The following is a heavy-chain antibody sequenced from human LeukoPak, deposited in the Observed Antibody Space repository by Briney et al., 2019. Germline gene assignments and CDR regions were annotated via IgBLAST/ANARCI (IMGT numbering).Heavy chain of an antibody. CDR1: GFTFSNYA. V-gene: IGHV3-23*01. CDR3: AKGLHGGVGYGVDV. Sequence: GGSLRLSCTASGFTFSNYAMTWVRQAPGKGLEWVSSISGTGGRTYSADSVKGRFTISRDNSKNTLYLQMKNLRVEHTAVYYCAKGLHGGVGYGVDVWGQGTTVSVSS. J-gene: IGHJ6*02. D-gene: IGHD3-16*01. CDR2: ISGTGGRT.